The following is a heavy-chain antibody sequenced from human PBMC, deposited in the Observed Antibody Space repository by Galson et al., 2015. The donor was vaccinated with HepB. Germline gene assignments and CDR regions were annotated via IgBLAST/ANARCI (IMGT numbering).Heavy chain of an antibody. CDR1: GYTFTGYY. D-gene: IGHD3-3*01. CDR2: INPNSGGT. Sequence: SVKVSCKASGYTFTGYYMHWVRQAPGQGLEWMGRINPNSGGTNYAQKFQGRVTMTRDTSISTAYMELSRLRSEDTAVYYCARGPVLRFLKWLYEHYFDYWGQGTLVTVSS. J-gene: IGHJ4*02. CDR3: ARGPVLRFLKWLYEHYFDY. V-gene: IGHV1-2*06.